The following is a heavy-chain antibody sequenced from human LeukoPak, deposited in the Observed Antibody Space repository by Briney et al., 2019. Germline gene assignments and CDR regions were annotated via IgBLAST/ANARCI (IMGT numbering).Heavy chain of an antibody. J-gene: IGHJ4*02. V-gene: IGHV3-7*01. Sequence: GGSLRLSCVASGFTFGDYWMTWVRQAPGKGLEWVANIKQDGSDKKYVDSVKGRFTISRDNAKNSLYLQMDSLRDEDTAVYYCARGGGDYWGQGTLVTVTS. CDR2: IKQDGSDK. CDR1: GFTFGDYW. D-gene: IGHD1-26*01. CDR3: ARGGGDY.